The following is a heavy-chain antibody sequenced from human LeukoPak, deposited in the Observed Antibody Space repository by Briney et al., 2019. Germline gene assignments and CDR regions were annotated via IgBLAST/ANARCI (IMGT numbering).Heavy chain of an antibody. CDR1: GFSFSSYS. D-gene: IGHD1-26*01. CDR3: ASGSPAGDY. CDR2: ISSSKSYI. J-gene: IGHJ4*02. Sequence: GGSLRLSCAASGFSFSSYSMNWVRQAPGQGLEWDSSISSSKSYIFYADSVKGRFTISRDNAKNSLYLEMTSLRAEDTALYYCASGSPAGDYWGQGTLVTVSS. V-gene: IGHV3-21*01.